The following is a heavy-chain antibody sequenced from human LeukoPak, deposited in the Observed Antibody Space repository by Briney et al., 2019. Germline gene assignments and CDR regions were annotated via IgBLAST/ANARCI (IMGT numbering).Heavy chain of an antibody. CDR3: AKGEELGYCSSTSCYTNWFDP. J-gene: IGHJ5*02. CDR2: ISWNSGSI. Sequence: GRSLRLSCAASGFTFDDYDMHWVRQAPGKGLEWVSGISWNSGSIGYADSVKGRFTISRDNAKNSLYLQMNSLRAEDTALYYCAKGEELGYCSSTSCYTNWFDPWGQGTLVTVSS. D-gene: IGHD2-2*02. V-gene: IGHV3-9*01. CDR1: GFTFDDYD.